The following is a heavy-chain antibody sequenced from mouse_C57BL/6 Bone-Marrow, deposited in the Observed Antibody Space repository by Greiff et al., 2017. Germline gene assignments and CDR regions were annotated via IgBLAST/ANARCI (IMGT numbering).Heavy chain of an antibody. J-gene: IGHJ3*01. D-gene: IGHD2-3*01. CDR1: GFSLTSYG. CDR3: ARTNHYDGYYVAWFAY. V-gene: IGHV2-2*01. Sequence: VQLQQSGPGLVQPSQTLSITCTVSGFSLTSYGVHWVRQSPGKGLEWLGVIWSGGSTDYNAAFISRLSISKDNSKSQVSFKMNSLQADDTAIYYCARTNHYDGYYVAWFAYWGQGTRVTVSA. CDR2: IWSGGST.